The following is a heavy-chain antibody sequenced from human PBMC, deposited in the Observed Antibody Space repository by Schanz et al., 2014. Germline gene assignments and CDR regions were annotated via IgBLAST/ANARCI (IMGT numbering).Heavy chain of an antibody. V-gene: IGHV4-34*01. J-gene: IGHJ3*02. Sequence: QVHLQQWGAGLLKPSETLSLTCAVYGGSFSGYYWSWIRQPPEKGLEWIGEINHSESTNYNPSLKSRVTISVDTSKNQFPLNLSSVTAADTAVYYCARWDQLLQGRDAFDIWGQGTLVTVSP. CDR2: INHSEST. CDR3: ARWDQLLQGRDAFDI. CDR1: GGSFSGYY. D-gene: IGHD2-2*01.